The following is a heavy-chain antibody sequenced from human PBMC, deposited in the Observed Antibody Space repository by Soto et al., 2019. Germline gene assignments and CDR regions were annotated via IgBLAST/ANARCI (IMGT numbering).Heavy chain of an antibody. J-gene: IGHJ3*02. CDR1: GFTFSSYS. CDR2: TSSSSSYI. Sequence: PGGSLRLSCAASGFTFSSYSMNWVRQAPGKGLEWVSSTSSSSSYIYYADSVKGRFTISRDNAKNSLYLQMNSLRAEDTAVYYCARGGTIVLVPDPTTYAFDIWGQGTMVTVSS. V-gene: IGHV3-21*01. D-gene: IGHD2-2*01. CDR3: ARGGTIVLVPDPTTYAFDI.